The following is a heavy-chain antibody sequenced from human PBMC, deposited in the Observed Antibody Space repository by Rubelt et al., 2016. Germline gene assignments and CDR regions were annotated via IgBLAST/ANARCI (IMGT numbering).Heavy chain of an antibody. CDR3: ARHQSCGGGVCSTGRWFDP. J-gene: IGHJ5*02. Sequence: QVQLQESGPGLVKPSETLSLTCTVSGGSISSYYWGWIRQPPGKGLEWIAYIYYSGSTNYNPSLKSRVTISVDTSKNQFSLRLSLVTAADTAGYYCARHQSCGGGVCSTGRWFDPWGQGTLVTVSS. D-gene: IGHD2-8*02. CDR2: IYYSGST. CDR1: GGSISSYY. V-gene: IGHV4-59*08.